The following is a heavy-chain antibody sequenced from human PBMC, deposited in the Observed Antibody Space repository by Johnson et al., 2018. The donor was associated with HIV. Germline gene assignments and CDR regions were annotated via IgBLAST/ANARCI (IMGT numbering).Heavy chain of an antibody. CDR1: GFTFSTNY. D-gene: IGHD4-17*01. CDR2: IYSGGST. J-gene: IGHJ3*02. CDR3: ARGLIDYGDAQAFEI. V-gene: IGHV3-66*01. Sequence: VQLVESGGGLVHPGGSLRLSCTASGFTFSTNYMSWVRQAPGKGLEWVSVIYSGGSTYYADSVKGRFAISRDNSQNTLYLQMNSLRAEDTAVYYCARGLIDYGDAQAFEIWGQGTMVTVSS.